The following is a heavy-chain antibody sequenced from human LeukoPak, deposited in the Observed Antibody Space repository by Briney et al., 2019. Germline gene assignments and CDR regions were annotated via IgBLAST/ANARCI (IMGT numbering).Heavy chain of an antibody. CDR1: GGSFSGYY. D-gene: IGHD3-3*01. CDR2: INHSGST. CDR3: ARQGPGTYYDFWSGYRTDAFDI. Sequence: SETLSLTCAVYGGSFSGYYWSWIRQPPGKGLEWIGEINHSGSTNYNPSLKSRVTISVDTSKNQFSLKLSSVTAADTAVYYCARQGPGTYYDFWSGYRTDAFDIWGQGTMVTVSS. V-gene: IGHV4-34*01. J-gene: IGHJ3*02.